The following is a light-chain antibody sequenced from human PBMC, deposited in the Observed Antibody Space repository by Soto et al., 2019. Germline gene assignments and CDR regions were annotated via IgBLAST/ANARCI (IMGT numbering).Light chain of an antibody. CDR1: SSNIGENY. Sequence: QSVLPQPPSASGTPGQRGILSCSGSSSNIGENYVYWYQQLPGTAHKLLIYNINQRPSGVPDRFSGSKSGTSASLAISGLRSEDEAEYYCATWDDSLSGWVVGGGTQVTLL. V-gene: IGLV1-47*02. CDR2: NIN. J-gene: IGLJ3*02. CDR3: ATWDDSLSGWV.